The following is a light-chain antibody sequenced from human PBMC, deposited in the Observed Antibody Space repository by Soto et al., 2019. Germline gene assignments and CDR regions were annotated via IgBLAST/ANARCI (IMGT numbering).Light chain of an antibody. CDR1: SSNIGNNY. CDR3: GTWDSSVSGV. CDR2: DNN. Sequence: QAVLTQPLSVSAAPGQKVTISCSGSSSNIGNNYVSWYQQLPGTAPKLLIYDNNKRPSGIPDRFSRSKSGTSATLGITGPQTGDEAHYYCGTWDSSVSGVFRTATTVTVL. J-gene: IGLJ1*01. V-gene: IGLV1-51*01.